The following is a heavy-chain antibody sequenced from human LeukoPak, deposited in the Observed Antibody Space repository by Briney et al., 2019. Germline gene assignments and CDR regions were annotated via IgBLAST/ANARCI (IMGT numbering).Heavy chain of an antibody. CDR3: ARRRGWYPVDY. D-gene: IGHD6-19*01. J-gene: IGHJ4*02. CDR2: IYYTGST. CDR1: GGSISSSSYY. V-gene: IGHV4-39*01. Sequence: SETLSLTCTVSGGSISSSSYYWGWIRQPPGKGLEWIGTIYYTGSTYCNPSLKSRVTISVDTSKNQCSLKVTSVTAADTAVYYCARRRGWYPVDYWGQGTLVTVSS.